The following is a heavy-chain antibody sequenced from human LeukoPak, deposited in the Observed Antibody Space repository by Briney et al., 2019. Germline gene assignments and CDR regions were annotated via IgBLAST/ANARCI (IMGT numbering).Heavy chain of an antibody. Sequence: GGSLRLSCAASGFTFSSYAMSWVRQAPGKGVEGVSAISGSGGSTYYADSVKGRFTISRDNSKNTLYLQMNSLRAEDTAVYYCAKDEDDYYYYMDVWGKGTTVTASS. D-gene: IGHD2-15*01. J-gene: IGHJ6*03. CDR2: ISGSGGST. V-gene: IGHV3-23*01. CDR3: AKDEDDYYYYMDV. CDR1: GFTFSSYA.